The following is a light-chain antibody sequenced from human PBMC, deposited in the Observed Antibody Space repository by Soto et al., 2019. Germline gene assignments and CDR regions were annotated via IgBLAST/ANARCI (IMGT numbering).Light chain of an antibody. CDR1: QIIGSS. V-gene: IGKV1-5*01. J-gene: IGKJ2*01. CDR2: DAL. CDR3: QQYYSYPYT. Sequence: DIQMTQSPSPRSASLGDRVTITCRASQIIGSSLAWYQHKPGKAPKLLIYDALTLQSGVPSRYSGSESGTEFTFTISSLQPGDSATYYCQQYYSYPYTFGQGTKLEI.